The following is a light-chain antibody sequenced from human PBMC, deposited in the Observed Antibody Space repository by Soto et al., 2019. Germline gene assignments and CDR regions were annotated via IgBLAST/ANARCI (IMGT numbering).Light chain of an antibody. CDR3: QQYGSSPPGT. CDR1: QGISTF. Sequence: IQFTHSPSFLSASIGDRVTSTCRASQGISTFLAWYQQKPGKAPNLLIYAASTLHDGVPSRFGGSGSGTDFTLTIRRLEPEDFAVYYCQQYGSSPPGTFGEGTKVDI. V-gene: IGKV1-9*01. CDR2: AAS. J-gene: IGKJ1*01.